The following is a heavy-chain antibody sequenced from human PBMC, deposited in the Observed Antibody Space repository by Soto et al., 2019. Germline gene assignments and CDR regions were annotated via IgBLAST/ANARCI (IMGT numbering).Heavy chain of an antibody. D-gene: IGHD1-7*01. CDR3: ATAITGTTYEIWFDP. J-gene: IGHJ5*02. CDR1: GGTFSSYA. Sequence: ASVKVSCKASGGTFSSYAISWVRQAPGQGLEWMGGIIPIFGTANYAQKFQGRVTITEDESTDTAYMELSSLRSEDTAVYYCATAITGTTYEIWFDPWGQGTLVTVSS. CDR2: IIPIFGTA. V-gene: IGHV1-69*13.